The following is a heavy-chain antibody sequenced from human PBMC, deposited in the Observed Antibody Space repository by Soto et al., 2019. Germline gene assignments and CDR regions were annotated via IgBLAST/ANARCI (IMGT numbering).Heavy chain of an antibody. J-gene: IGHJ3*02. CDR1: VDSVSNNSTA. D-gene: IGHD4-17*01. Sequence: SQTLSLTCAISVDSVSNNSTAWNWIRQSPSRGLEWLGRTYYRSKWYNDYAVSVESRVIINPDTSKNQFSLQLNSVTPEDTAVYYCARERYGDYGRGTFDIWGQGTMVTVSS. CDR3: ARERYGDYGRGTFDI. CDR2: TYYRSKWYN. V-gene: IGHV6-1*01.